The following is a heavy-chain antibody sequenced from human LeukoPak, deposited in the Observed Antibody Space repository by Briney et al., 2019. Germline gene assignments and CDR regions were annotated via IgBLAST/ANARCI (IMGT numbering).Heavy chain of an antibody. CDR2: IRSKAYGGTT. J-gene: IGHJ4*02. CDR3: TREYYDFWSGYYEPFDY. V-gene: IGHV3-49*04. CDR1: GFTFGDYA. Sequence: GGSLRLSCTASGFTFGDYAMSWVRQAPGKGLEWVGFIRSKAYGGTTEYAASVKGRFTISRDDSKSIAYLQMNSLKTEDTAVYYCTREYYDFWSGYYEPFDYWGQGTLVTVSS. D-gene: IGHD3-3*01.